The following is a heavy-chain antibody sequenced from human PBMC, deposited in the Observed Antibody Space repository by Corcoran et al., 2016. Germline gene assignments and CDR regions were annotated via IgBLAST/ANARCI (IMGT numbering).Heavy chain of an antibody. J-gene: IGHJ4*02. CDR3: ARGRATTVTFDY. CDR1: GGSFSGYY. V-gene: IGHV4-34*01. CDR2: INHSGST. D-gene: IGHD4-17*01. Sequence: QVQLQQWGAGLLKPSETLSLTCAVYGGSFSGYYWSWIRQPPGKGLEWIGEINHSGSTNYNPSLKSRVTISVDTSKNQFSLTLSSVTAADTAVYYCARGRATTVTFDYWGQGTLVTVSS.